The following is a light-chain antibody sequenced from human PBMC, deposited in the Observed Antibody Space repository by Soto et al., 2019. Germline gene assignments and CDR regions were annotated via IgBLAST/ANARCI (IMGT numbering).Light chain of an antibody. Sequence: DIQMTQSPSSVSASVGDRVSITCRASQGISSWLAWYQQKPGRAPKLLIYTGSSLQSGVPSRFSGTGSGTDFTLTISSLQPXXVXTXYXQXXNSFPLTFGGGTKVEIK. CDR3: QXXNSFPLT. CDR1: QGISSW. J-gene: IGKJ4*01. V-gene: IGKV1-12*01. CDR2: TGS.